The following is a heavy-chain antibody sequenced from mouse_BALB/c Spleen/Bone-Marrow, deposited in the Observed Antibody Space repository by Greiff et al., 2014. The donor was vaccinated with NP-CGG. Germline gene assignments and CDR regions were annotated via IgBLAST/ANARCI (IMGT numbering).Heavy chain of an antibody. CDR1: GFNIKDTY. D-gene: IGHD1-1*01. V-gene: IGHV14-3*02. Sequence: EVHLVESGAELVKPGASVKLSCTASGFNIKDTYMHWVKQRPEQGLEWIGRIDPANGNTKYDPKFQGKATMTADTSSNTAYLQLSSLTSEDTAVYYCARYNYGSSQFAYWGQGTLVTVSA. J-gene: IGHJ3*01. CDR3: ARYNYGSSQFAY. CDR2: IDPANGNT.